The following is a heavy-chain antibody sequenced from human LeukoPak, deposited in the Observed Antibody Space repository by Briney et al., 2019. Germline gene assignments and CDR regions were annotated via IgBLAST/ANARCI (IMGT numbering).Heavy chain of an antibody. Sequence: SETLSLTCAVYGGSFSGYYWSWIRQPPGKGLEWIGEINHSGSTYYNPSLKSRVTISVDTSKNQFSLKLSSVTAADTAVYYCARGEQLVDWFDPWGQGTLVTVSS. J-gene: IGHJ5*02. CDR3: ARGEQLVDWFDP. CDR1: GGSFSGYY. D-gene: IGHD6-6*01. CDR2: INHSGST. V-gene: IGHV4-34*01.